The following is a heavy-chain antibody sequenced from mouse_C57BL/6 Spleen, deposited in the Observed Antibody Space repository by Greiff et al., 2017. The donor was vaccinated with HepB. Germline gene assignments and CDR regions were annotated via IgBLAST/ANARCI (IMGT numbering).Heavy chain of an antibody. CDR1: GYTFTSYW. Sequence: QVQLQQPGAELVQPGASVKMSCKASGYTFTSYWITWVKQRPGQGLEWIGDIYPGSGSTNYNEKFKSKAPLTVDTTSSTAYMQLSSLTTEDSAVYYCARYWRAKAMDYWGQGTSVTVSS. CDR2: IYPGSGST. V-gene: IGHV1-55*01. J-gene: IGHJ4*01. D-gene: IGHD3-1*01. CDR3: ARYWRAKAMDY.